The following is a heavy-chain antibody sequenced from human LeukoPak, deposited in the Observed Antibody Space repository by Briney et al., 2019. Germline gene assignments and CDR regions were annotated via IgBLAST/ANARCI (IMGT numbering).Heavy chain of an antibody. V-gene: IGHV3-23*01. D-gene: IGHD6-19*01. Sequence: GGSVRLSCAASGFTFSSYAMSWVRQAPGKGLEWVSAISGSGGSTYYADSVKGRFTISRDNSKNTLYLQMNSLRAGDTAVYYCAKDGEGSGWYFDYWGQGTLVTVSS. CDR2: ISGSGGST. CDR3: AKDGEGSGWYFDY. CDR1: GFTFSSYA. J-gene: IGHJ4*02.